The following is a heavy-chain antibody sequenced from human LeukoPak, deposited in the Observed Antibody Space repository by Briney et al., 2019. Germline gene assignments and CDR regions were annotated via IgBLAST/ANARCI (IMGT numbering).Heavy chain of an antibody. CDR2: IYYSGST. CDR3: ARQFYGSGAWDV. Sequence: SETLSLTCTVSGGSISSYYWSWIRQSPGKGLEWIGYIYYSGSTNYNPSLKSRVTILVDTSKKQFSLELSSVTAADTAIYYCARQFYGSGAWDVWGKGTTVTISS. CDR1: GGSISSYY. D-gene: IGHD3-10*01. J-gene: IGHJ6*04. V-gene: IGHV4-59*01.